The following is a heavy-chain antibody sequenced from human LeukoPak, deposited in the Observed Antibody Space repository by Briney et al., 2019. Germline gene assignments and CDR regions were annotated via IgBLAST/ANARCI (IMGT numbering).Heavy chain of an antibody. CDR2: IHYSGRT. Sequence: PSETLSLTCTVSGGSISSSSYYWGWIRQPPGKGLEWIGYIHYSGRTDYKPSLRSRLTLSLDTSRNRFSLKLRSVSAADTAVYYSVRESYFDKWGRGTLVTVSS. J-gene: IGHJ4*02. V-gene: IGHV4-39*07. CDR3: VRESYFDK. CDR1: GGSISSSSYY.